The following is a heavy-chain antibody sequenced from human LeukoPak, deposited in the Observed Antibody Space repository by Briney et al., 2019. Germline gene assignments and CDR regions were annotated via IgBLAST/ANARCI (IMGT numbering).Heavy chain of an antibody. CDR3: AKDIGATIGLNWFDP. CDR1: GFTFDDYA. Sequence: PGRSLRLSCAASGFTFDDYAMHWVRQAPGKGLEWVSGISWNSGSIGYADSVKGRFTISRDNAKNSLYLQMNSLRAEDTALYYRAKDIGATIGLNWFDPWGQGTLVTVSS. D-gene: IGHD5-12*01. J-gene: IGHJ5*02. CDR2: ISWNSGSI. V-gene: IGHV3-9*01.